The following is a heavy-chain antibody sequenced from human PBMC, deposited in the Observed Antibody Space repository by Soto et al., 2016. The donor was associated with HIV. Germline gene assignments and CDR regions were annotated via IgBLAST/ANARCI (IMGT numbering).Heavy chain of an antibody. CDR2: MHPKSGNT. CDR3: AIFGGTGY. J-gene: IGHJ4*02. V-gene: IGHV1-8*02. Sequence: QVQLVQSGAEVKKPGASVKVSCKASGYSFITYDINWVRQATGQGLEWMGWMHPKSGNTGYAQKFQGRVTMSRNSSVNTAYMELSSLRSDDTAVYYCAIFGGTGYWGQGTRVIVSS. CDR1: GYSFITYD. D-gene: IGHD3-10*01.